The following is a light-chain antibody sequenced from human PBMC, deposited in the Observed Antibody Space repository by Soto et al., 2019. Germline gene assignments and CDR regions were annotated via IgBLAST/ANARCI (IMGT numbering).Light chain of an antibody. CDR3: QQYNPYSPWT. CDR1: QSITGW. Sequence: SQSITGWLAWFQQKPGKAPKLLISKASSLQSGVPSRFSGSGSGTEFTLTISSLQPDDFATYYCQQYNPYSPWTFGKGTKVDIX. J-gene: IGKJ1*01. V-gene: IGKV1-5*03. CDR2: KAS.